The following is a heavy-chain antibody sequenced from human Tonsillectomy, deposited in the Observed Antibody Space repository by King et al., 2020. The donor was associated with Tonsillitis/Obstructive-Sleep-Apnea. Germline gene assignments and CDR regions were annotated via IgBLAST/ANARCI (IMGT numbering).Heavy chain of an antibody. D-gene: IGHD1-26*01. Sequence: VQLVESGGGLVQPGGSLRLSCTASGFTFSSYWMHWVRQAPGKGLVWVSRINSDGSSTSYADSVKGRFTISRDNAKNTRYLQMNSLRAEDTALYYCARAGMGATALYYCDYWGQGALVTVSS. V-gene: IGHV3-74*01. CDR2: INSDGSST. CDR3: ARAGMGATALYYCDY. J-gene: IGHJ4*02. CDR1: GFTFSSYW.